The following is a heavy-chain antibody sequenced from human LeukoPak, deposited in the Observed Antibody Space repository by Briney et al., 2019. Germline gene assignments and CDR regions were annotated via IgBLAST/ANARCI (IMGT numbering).Heavy chain of an antibody. CDR1: GFTFSSYA. CDR3: ARSLVSGGWLIRHYFDY. Sequence: GGSLRLSCAASGFTFSSYAMHWVRQAPGKGLEYVSAISSNGGSTYYANSVKGRFTISRDNSKNTLYLQMGSLRAEDMAVYYCARSLVSGGWLIRHYFDYWGQGTLVTVSS. CDR2: ISSNGGST. J-gene: IGHJ4*02. V-gene: IGHV3-64*01. D-gene: IGHD6-19*01.